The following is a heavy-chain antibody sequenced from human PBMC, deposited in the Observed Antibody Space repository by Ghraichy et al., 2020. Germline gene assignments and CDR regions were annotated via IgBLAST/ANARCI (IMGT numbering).Heavy chain of an antibody. V-gene: IGHV3-23*01. CDR3: AKDRTGVFDY. Sequence: GGSLRLSCAASGFTFSIYAMSWVRQARGKGLEWFSGITGSGDNTYYADSVKGRFTISRDNSKNTVYLQMNSLRAEDTAVYYCAKDRTGVFDYWGQGTLVTVS. CDR2: ITGSGDNT. CDR1: GFTFSIYA. D-gene: IGHD7-27*01. J-gene: IGHJ4*02.